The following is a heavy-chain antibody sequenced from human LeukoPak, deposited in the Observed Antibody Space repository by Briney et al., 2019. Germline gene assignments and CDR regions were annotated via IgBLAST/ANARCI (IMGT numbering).Heavy chain of an antibody. D-gene: IGHD1-1*01. J-gene: IGHJ4*02. CDR3: ATSRTFDY. V-gene: IGHV3-74*01. CDR2: INSDGSST. CDR1: GFTFSSYW. Sequence: GGSLRLSCAASGFTFSSYWMHWVRRAPGKGLVWVSRINSDGSSTGYADSVKGRFTISRDNTKNMLYLQMNSLRAEDTAMYYCATSRTFDYWGQGTPVTVSS.